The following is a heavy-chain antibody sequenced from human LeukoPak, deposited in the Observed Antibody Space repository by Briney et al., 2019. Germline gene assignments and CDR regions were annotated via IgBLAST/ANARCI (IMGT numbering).Heavy chain of an antibody. D-gene: IGHD3-22*01. J-gene: IGHJ6*02. CDR3: AREYYYDSSGSDYYYYYGMDV. CDR1: GFTVSSNY. V-gene: IGHV3-66*01. Sequence: GGSLRLSCAASGFTVSSNYMSWVRQAPGKGLEWVSVIYSGGSTYYADSVKGRFTISRDNSKNTLYLQMNSLRAEDTAVYYCAREYYYDSSGSDYYYYYGMDVWGQGTTVTVSS. CDR2: IYSGGST.